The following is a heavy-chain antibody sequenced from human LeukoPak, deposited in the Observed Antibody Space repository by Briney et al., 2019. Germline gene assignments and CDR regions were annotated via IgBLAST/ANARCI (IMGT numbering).Heavy chain of an antibody. D-gene: IGHD6-19*01. CDR1: GGSISSSSYY. CDR2: IYYSGST. J-gene: IGHJ5*02. CDR3: ARHFSSGWSLGWFDP. V-gene: IGHV4-39*01. Sequence: SETLSLTCTVSGGSISSSSYYWGWIRQPPGKGLEWIGSIYYSGSTYYNPSLKSRVTISVDTSKNQFSLRLSSVTATDTAVYYCARHFSSGWSLGWFDPWGQGTLVTVSS.